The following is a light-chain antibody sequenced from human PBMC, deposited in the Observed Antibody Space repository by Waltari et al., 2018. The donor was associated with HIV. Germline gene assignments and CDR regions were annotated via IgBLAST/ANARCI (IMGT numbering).Light chain of an antibody. CDR3: CSYAGSSTFAV. V-gene: IGLV2-23*02. J-gene: IGLJ2*01. CDR2: DVS. CDR1: SSDVGGYNY. Sequence: QSALTQPASVSGSPGQSITISCTGTSSDVGGYNYVSWYQQHPGKAPKLMIYDVSKRPSGVSKRFSGNKSGNTASLTISGRQAEDESDYYCCSYAGSSTFAVFGGGTKLTVL.